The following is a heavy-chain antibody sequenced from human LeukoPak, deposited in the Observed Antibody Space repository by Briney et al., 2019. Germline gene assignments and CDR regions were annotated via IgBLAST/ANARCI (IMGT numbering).Heavy chain of an antibody. J-gene: IGHJ3*02. CDR3: AKDYYGSGSHAFDT. CDR1: GFTFSDYG. V-gene: IGHV3-23*01. D-gene: IGHD3-10*01. Sequence: GGSLRLSCAASGFTFSDYGMSCVRQAPGKGLEWVSTITDGGEPYYADSVKGRFTISRDNSQDTLDLQMDSLRVEDMAIYYCAKDYYGSGSHAFDTWGQGTVVTVSS. CDR2: ITDGGEP.